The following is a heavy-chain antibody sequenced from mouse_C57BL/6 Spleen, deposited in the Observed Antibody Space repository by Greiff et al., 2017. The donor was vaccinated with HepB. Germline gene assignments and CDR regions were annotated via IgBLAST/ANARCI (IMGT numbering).Heavy chain of an antibody. J-gene: IGHJ1*03. CDR2: ILPGSGST. Sequence: QVQLKESGAELMKPGASVKLSCKATGYTFTGYWIEWVKQRPGHGLEWIGEILPGSGSTNYNEKFKGKATFTADTSSNTAYMQLSSLTTEDSAIYYCAREGENYYGSSRGYFDVWGTGTTVTVSS. CDR3: AREGENYYGSSRGYFDV. V-gene: IGHV1-9*01. D-gene: IGHD1-1*01. CDR1: GYTFTGYW.